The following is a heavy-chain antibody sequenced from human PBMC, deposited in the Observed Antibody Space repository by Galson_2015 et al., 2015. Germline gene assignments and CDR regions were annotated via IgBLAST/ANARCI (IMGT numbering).Heavy chain of an antibody. CDR1: GFSLSTSGVG. CDR3: AHRKKYSSSWVYYFDY. V-gene: IGHV2-5*01. J-gene: IGHJ4*02. Sequence: PALVKPTQTLTLTCTFSGFSLSTSGVGVGWIRQPPGKALEWLALIYWNDDKRYSPSLKSRLTITKDTSKNQVVLTMTNMDPVDTATYYCAHRKKYSSSWVYYFDYWGQGTLVTVSS. D-gene: IGHD6-13*01. CDR2: IYWNDDK.